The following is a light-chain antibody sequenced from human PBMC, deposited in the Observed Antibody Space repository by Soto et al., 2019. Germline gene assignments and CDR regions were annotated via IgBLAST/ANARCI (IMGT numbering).Light chain of an antibody. Sequence: EIVLTQSPGTLSLSPGERATLSCRASQSVRSSYLAWYQQKPGQAPRLLIYGASSRATGIPDRISGSGSGTDFTLTISRMYPEDFAVYYCQQYGSSPNTLGQGTKLEIK. CDR1: QSVRSSY. V-gene: IGKV3-20*01. J-gene: IGKJ2*01. CDR2: GAS. CDR3: QQYGSSPNT.